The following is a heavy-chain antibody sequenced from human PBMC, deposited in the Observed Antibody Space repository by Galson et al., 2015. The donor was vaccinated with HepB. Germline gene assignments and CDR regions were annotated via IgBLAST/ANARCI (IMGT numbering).Heavy chain of an antibody. CDR1: GFIFSSNA. V-gene: IGHV3-64*01. D-gene: IGHD3-10*01. CDR2: ISGNGGST. J-gene: IGHJ4*02. CDR3: AREGVSSSFFDY. Sequence: SLRLSCAASGFIFSSNAMHWVRQAPGKGLEYVSAISGNGGSTYYANSVKGRFTISRENSKNTLYLQMGSLRAEDMAVYYCAREGVSSSFFDYWGQGTLVTVSS.